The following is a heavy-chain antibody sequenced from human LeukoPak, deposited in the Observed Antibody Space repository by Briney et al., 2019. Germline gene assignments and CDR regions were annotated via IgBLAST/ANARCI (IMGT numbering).Heavy chain of an antibody. Sequence: SETLSLTCTVSGGSIKNYYWTWIRQPPGKGLEWIGYIYYSGSTSSHPSLKSRVTISVDTSKNQFSLRLKYVTAADTAVYYCARDVPRGTGYMDVWGKGTTVTVSS. V-gene: IGHV4-59*01. CDR3: ARDVPRGTGYMDV. CDR2: IYYSGST. D-gene: IGHD3-10*01. J-gene: IGHJ6*03. CDR1: GGSIKNYY.